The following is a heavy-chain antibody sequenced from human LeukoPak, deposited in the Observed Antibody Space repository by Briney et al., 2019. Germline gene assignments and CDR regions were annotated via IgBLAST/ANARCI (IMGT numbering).Heavy chain of an antibody. J-gene: IGHJ4*02. V-gene: IGHV3-23*01. CDR3: AKATGYLL. D-gene: IGHD1-14*01. CDR1: GFTFSSYA. CDR2: ISNSGGTT. Sequence: GGSLRLSCAASGFTFSSYAMSWVRQAPGKGLEWVSTISNSGGTTYYADSVKGRFTISRDDSEDTLYLQMNSLRAEDTAVYYCAKATGYLLWGQGTLVTVSS.